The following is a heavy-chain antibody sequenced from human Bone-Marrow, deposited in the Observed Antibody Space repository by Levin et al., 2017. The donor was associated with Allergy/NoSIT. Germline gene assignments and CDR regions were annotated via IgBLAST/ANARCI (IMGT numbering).Heavy chain of an antibody. CDR3: AGVGDYDENIAGGNY. V-gene: IGHV3-23*01. D-gene: IGHD2/OR15-2a*01. J-gene: IGHJ4*02. CDR2: ISGSGGST. CDR1: GFTFSSYA. Sequence: LSGGSLRLSCAASGFTFSSYAMSWVRQAPGKGLEWVSAISGSGGSTYYADSVKGRFTISRDNSKNTLYLQMNSLRAEDTAVYYCAGVGDYDENIAGGNYWGQGTLVTVSS.